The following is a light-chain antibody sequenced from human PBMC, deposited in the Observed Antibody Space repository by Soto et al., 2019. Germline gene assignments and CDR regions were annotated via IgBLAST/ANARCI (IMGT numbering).Light chain of an antibody. J-gene: IGKJ4*01. V-gene: IGKV3-11*01. CDR1: QSVSSN. CDR3: QQRANFFT. CDR2: DTS. Sequence: EIVMTQSPATLSVSPGERATLSCRASQSVSSNLAWYQQKPGQAPRLLIYDTSNRATGIPARFSGSGSGTDFTLTINNLEPEDFAVYYCQQRANFFTFGGGTKVDIK.